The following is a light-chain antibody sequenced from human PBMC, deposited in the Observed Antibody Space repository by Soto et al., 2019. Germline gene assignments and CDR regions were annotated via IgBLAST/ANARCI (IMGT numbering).Light chain of an antibody. CDR1: SSDVGGYNY. J-gene: IGLJ3*02. Sequence: QSALTQPRSVSGSPGQSVTISCTGTSSDVGGYNYVSWYQQHPDKAPKLMIYDVSKRPSGVPDRFSGSKSGNTASLTISGLQAEDEADYYCAAWDGSLNGWVFGGGTKLTVL. CDR3: AAWDGSLNGWV. CDR2: DVS. V-gene: IGLV2-11*01.